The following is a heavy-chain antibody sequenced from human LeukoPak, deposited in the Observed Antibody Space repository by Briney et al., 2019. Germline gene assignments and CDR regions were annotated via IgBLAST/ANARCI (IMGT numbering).Heavy chain of an antibody. Sequence: QTGGSLRLSCVASGFTFSSYWMHWVRQAPGKGLVWVSRINSDGSSTSYADSVKGRFTISRDNAKNTLYLQMNSLRAEDTAVYYCARGDSGYAPTGYYGMDVWGRGTTVTVSS. J-gene: IGHJ6*02. CDR3: ARGDSGYAPTGYYGMDV. CDR2: INSDGSST. V-gene: IGHV3-74*01. CDR1: GFTFSSYW. D-gene: IGHD5-12*01.